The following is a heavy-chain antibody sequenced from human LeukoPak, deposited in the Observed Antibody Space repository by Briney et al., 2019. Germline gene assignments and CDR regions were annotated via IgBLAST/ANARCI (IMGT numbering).Heavy chain of an antibody. CDR2: ISAYNGDT. CDR3: ARQLRWDQYYFDY. V-gene: IGHV1-18*01. CDR1: GYTFSSYG. D-gene: IGHD4-23*01. Sequence: ASVKVSCNASGYTFSSYGFSWVRQAPGQGLEWMGWISAYNGDTKYALNLQGRVTMTTDTSTSTAYMELRSLRSDDTAVYYCARQLRWDQYYFDYWGQGTLVTVSS. J-gene: IGHJ4*02.